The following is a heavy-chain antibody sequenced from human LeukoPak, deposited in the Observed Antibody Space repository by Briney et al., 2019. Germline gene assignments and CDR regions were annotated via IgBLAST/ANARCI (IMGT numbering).Heavy chain of an antibody. CDR2: IYYSGST. D-gene: IGHD4-17*01. V-gene: IGHV4-59*01. Sequence: SETLSLTCTVSGGSISSYYWSWIRQPPGKGLEWIGYIYYSGSTYYNPSLKSRVTISVDTSKNQFSLKLSSVTAADTAIYFCARMVGGDYEDYWGQGTLVTVSS. CDR3: ARMVGGDYEDY. J-gene: IGHJ4*02. CDR1: GGSISSYY.